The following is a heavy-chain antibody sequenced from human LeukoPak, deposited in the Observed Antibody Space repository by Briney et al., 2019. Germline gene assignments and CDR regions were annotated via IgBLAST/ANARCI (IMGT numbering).Heavy chain of an antibody. CDR1: GYTFTGYY. CDR2: INPNSGGT. J-gene: IGHJ4*02. Sequence: ASVKVSCKASGYTFTGYYMHWVRQAPGQGLEWMGWINPNSGGTNYAQKFQSRVTMTRDTSISTAYMELSRLRSDDTAVYYCARVAYYDFWSGYFTWGQGTLVTVSS. D-gene: IGHD3-3*01. CDR3: ARVAYYDFWSGYFT. V-gene: IGHV1-2*02.